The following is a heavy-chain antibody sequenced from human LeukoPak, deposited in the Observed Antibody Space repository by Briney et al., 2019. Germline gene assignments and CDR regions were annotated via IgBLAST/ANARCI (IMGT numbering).Heavy chain of an antibody. D-gene: IGHD2-8*01. CDR2: IYHSGST. V-gene: IGHV4-39*01. Sequence: PSETLSLTCTVSGGSISRSSYYWGWIRQPPGKGLEWIGSIYHSGSTHYNPSLKSRVTISADTSKNQFSLKLASVTAADTSVYFCARVGYCTNGVCYSWFDPWGQGTLVTVSS. J-gene: IGHJ5*02. CDR1: GGSISRSSYY. CDR3: ARVGYCTNGVCYSWFDP.